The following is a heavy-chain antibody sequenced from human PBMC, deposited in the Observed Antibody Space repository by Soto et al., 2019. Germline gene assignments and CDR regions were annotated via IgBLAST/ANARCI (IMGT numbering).Heavy chain of an antibody. CDR2: INAGNGKT. CDR1: GYTFTNYA. D-gene: IGHD6-19*01. CDR3: ARDGAVAGNTNFDY. V-gene: IGHV1-3*01. J-gene: IGHJ4*02. Sequence: ASVKVSCKASGYTFTNYAIHWVRQGPGQRLEWMGWINAGNGKTKYSQKFQGRVTITRDTSASTAYMELSSLRSEDTAVYYCARDGAVAGNTNFDYWGQGTLVTVSS.